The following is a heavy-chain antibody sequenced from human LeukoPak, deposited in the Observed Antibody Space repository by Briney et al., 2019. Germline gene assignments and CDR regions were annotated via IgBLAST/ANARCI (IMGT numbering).Heavy chain of an antibody. CDR3: ARHRAGYEGLSWFDP. Sequence: PSETLSLTCTVPGGSISSSSYNWGWIRQPPGRGLEWIGTIYYSGSTYYNPSLKSRVTISVDTSKNQFSLKLSSVTAADTAVYYCARHRAGYEGLSWFDPWGQGTLVTVSS. J-gene: IGHJ5*02. D-gene: IGHD5-12*01. CDR2: IYYSGST. CDR1: GGSISSSSYN. V-gene: IGHV4-39*01.